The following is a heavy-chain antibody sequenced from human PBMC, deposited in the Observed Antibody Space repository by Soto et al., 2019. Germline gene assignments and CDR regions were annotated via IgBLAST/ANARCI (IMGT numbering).Heavy chain of an antibody. V-gene: IGHV3-30*03. CDR1: GFTFRTYG. Sequence: GGSLRLSCAASGFTFRTYGMQWVRQAPGKGLEWVALISSDGNDRYYADSVKGRFTISRDNSKNTLYLQMNSLRTEDTAVYYYARPLWRDDYNWGYFDLWGRGTLVTVSS. D-gene: IGHD4-4*01. CDR2: ISSDGNDR. CDR3: ARPLWRDDYNWGYFDL. J-gene: IGHJ2*01.